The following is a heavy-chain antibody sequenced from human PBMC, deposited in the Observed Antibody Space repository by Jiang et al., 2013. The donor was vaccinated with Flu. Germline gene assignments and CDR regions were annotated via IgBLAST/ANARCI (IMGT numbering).Heavy chain of an antibody. Sequence: VQLLESGGGLVQPGGSLRLSCAASEFTFSNYDMHWVRQTTGKGLEWVSAIAIAGGTFYSGSVKGRFTISRENAKNSLYLQMNSLRVDDTAVYYCARGGYGGGWTYFDLWGRGTLVTVSS. CDR1: EFTFSNYD. CDR3: ARGGYGGGWTYFDL. J-gene: IGHJ2*01. D-gene: IGHD6-19*01. CDR2: IAIAGGT. V-gene: IGHV3-13*01.